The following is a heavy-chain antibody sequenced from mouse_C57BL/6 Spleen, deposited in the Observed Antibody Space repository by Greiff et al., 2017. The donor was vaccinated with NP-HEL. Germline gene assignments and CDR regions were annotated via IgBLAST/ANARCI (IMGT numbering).Heavy chain of an antibody. CDR3: ACIYYYGSSYVGYAMDY. D-gene: IGHD1-1*01. CDR2: ISSGSSTI. Sequence: EVKVVESGGGLVKPGGSLKLSCAASGFTFSDYGMHWVRQAPEKGLEWVAYISSGSSTIYYADTVKGRFTISRDNAKNTLFLQMTSLRSEDTAMYYCACIYYYGSSYVGYAMDYWGQGTSVTVSS. CDR1: GFTFSDYG. J-gene: IGHJ4*01. V-gene: IGHV5-17*01.